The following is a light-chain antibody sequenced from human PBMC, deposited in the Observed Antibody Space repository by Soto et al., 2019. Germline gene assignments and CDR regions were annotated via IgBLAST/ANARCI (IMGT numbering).Light chain of an antibody. Sequence: EIVLTQSPGTLSLSPGERATLSCRASQSLNNDYLAWYQQKPGQAPRLLISGASRRAIGVPDRFSGSGSGAAFTLTISRLQPEDFAVYYCQQYASSPQTFGPGTKVDMK. J-gene: IGKJ3*01. CDR2: GAS. CDR3: QQYASSPQT. CDR1: QSLNNDY. V-gene: IGKV3-20*01.